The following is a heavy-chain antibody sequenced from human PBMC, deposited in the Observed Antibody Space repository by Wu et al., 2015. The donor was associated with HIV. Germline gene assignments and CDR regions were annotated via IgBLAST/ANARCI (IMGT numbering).Heavy chain of an antibody. J-gene: IGHJ6*02. CDR2: IIPIFGTA. Sequence: QVQLVQSGAEVKKPGSSVKVSCKASGGTFSSYAISWVRQAPGQGLEWMGGIIPIFGTANYAQKFQGRVTITTDESTSTAYMELSSLRSEDTAVYYCASPLEGYCSSTSCRSPLTYYYGMDVWGQGTTVTVSS. V-gene: IGHV1-69*05. D-gene: IGHD2-2*01. CDR1: GGTFSSYA. CDR3: ASPLEGYCSSTSCRSPLTYYYGMDV.